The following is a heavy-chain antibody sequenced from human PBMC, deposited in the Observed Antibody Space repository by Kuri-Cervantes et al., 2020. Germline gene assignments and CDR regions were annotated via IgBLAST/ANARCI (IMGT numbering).Heavy chain of an antibody. J-gene: IGHJ4*02. CDR1: GYSISSGYY. CDR3: ARAATTSWEVNS. Sequence: SETLSLTCTVSGYSISSGYYWGWIRQPPGKGLEWIGSIDHSGSTYYNPSLKSRVTISVDTSKNQFSRKLSSVTAADTAVYYCARAATTSWEVNSWGQGTLVTVSS. CDR2: IDHSGST. D-gene: IGHD2-2*01. V-gene: IGHV4-38-2*02.